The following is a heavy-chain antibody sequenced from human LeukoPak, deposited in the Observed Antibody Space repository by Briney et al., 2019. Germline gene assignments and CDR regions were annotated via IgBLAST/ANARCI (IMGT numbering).Heavy chain of an antibody. V-gene: IGHV3-23*01. CDR2: ITDSGLNT. CDR3: AKGLRILV. D-gene: IGHD6-6*01. J-gene: IGHJ4*02. Sequence: RGALRLSCAASGFTLTIYGMTWVRPAPGKGLEWVSSITDSGLNTYYAESVKGRYTISRDNSRNTLYLQMNTLRVEDTAVYYCAKGLRILVWGQGTLVTVSS. CDR1: GFTLTIYG.